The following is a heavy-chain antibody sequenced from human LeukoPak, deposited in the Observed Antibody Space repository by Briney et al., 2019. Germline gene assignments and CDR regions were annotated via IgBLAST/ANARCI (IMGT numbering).Heavy chain of an antibody. CDR2: ISAYNGNT. CDR3: ARASSIAAAGTIDY. CDR1: GYTFTSYG. D-gene: IGHD6-13*01. Sequence: ASVKVSCKASGYTFTSYGISWVRQAPGQGLEWMGWISAYNGNTNYAQKLQGRVTMTTDTSTSTAYMELRSLRSDDTAVYYCARASSIAAAGTIDYWGQGTLVIVSS. J-gene: IGHJ4*02. V-gene: IGHV1-18*01.